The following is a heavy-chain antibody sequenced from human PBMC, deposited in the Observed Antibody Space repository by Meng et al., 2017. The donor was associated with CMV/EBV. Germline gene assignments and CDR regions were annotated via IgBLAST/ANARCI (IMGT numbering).Heavy chain of an antibody. CDR3: ARELRPESTALRGNYYYGMDV. V-gene: IGHV1-46*01. D-gene: IGHD3-16*01. CDR2: INPSGGST. J-gene: IGHJ6*02. CDR1: GYTFTGYY. Sequence: ASVKVSCKASGYTFTGYYMHWVRQAPGQGLEWMGIINPSGGSTSYAQKFQGRVTMTRDTSTSTVYMELSSLRSEDTAVYYCARELRPESTALRGNYYYGMDVWGQGTTVTVSS.